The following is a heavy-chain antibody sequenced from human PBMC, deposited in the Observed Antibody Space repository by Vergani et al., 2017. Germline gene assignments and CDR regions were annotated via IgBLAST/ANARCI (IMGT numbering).Heavy chain of an antibody. CDR1: GFTFSSYA. CDR3: AKDQGYCSSTSCSHYYYYGMDV. Sequence: EVQLVESGGGLVQPGGSLRLSCAASGFTFSSYAMSWVRQAPGKGLEWVSAISGSGGSTYYADSVKGRFTISRDNSKNTLYLQMNSLRAEDTAVYYCAKDQGYCSSTSCSHYYYYGMDVWGQGTTVTVSS. D-gene: IGHD2-2*01. V-gene: IGHV3-23*04. CDR2: ISGSGGST. J-gene: IGHJ6*02.